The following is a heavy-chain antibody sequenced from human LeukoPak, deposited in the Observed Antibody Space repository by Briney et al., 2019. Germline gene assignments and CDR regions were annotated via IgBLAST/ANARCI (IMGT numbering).Heavy chain of an antibody. J-gene: IGHJ5*02. CDR2: ISWNSGSM. Sequence: GGSLRLSCAASGFTFDDYAMHWVRQAPGKGLEWVAGISWNSGSMDYADSVKGRFTISRDNAKNSLYLQMNSLRAEDTAVYYCARDRDDFWSGYYTRWFDPWGQGTLVTVSS. D-gene: IGHD3-3*01. CDR1: GFTFDDYA. CDR3: ARDRDDFWSGYYTRWFDP. V-gene: IGHV3-9*01.